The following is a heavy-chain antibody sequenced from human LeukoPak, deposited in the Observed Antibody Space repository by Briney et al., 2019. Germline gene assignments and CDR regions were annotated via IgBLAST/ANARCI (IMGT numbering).Heavy chain of an antibody. CDR3: ARPISNLCSGGSCPRPFDY. CDR2: ISSSSSYI. V-gene: IGHV3-21*01. J-gene: IGHJ4*02. D-gene: IGHD2-15*01. Sequence: GGSLRLSCAASGFTFSSYSMNWVRQAPGKGLEWVSSISSSSSYIYYADSVKGRLTISRDNAKNSLYLQMNSLRAEDTAVYYCARPISNLCSGGSCPRPFDYWGQGTLVTVSS. CDR1: GFTFSSYS.